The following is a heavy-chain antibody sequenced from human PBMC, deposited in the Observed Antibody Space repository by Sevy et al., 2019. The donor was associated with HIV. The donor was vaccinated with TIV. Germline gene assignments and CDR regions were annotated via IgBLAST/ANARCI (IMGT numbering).Heavy chain of an antibody. Sequence: SETLSLTCTVSGGSISSSSYYWGWIRQPPGKGLEWIGSIYYSGRTYYNASLKSRVTISIDTSKNQFSLNLSSVTAADTAVYYCARHEVESGWPQIDSWGQGTLVTVSS. D-gene: IGHD6-19*01. CDR2: IYYSGRT. CDR1: GGSISSSSYY. CDR3: ARHEVESGWPQIDS. J-gene: IGHJ4*02. V-gene: IGHV4-39*01.